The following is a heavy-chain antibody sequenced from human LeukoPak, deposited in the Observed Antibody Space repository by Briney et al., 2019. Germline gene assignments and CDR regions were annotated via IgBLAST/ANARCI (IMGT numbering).Heavy chain of an antibody. CDR2: INSDGSST. D-gene: IGHD6-6*01. Sequence: GGSLRLSCAASGFTFSSYWMHWVRQAPGKGLVWVSRINSDGSSTSYADSVKGRFTISRDNAKNTLYLQVNSLRAEDTAVYSCARGGVYSSSAPDYWGQGTLVTVSS. V-gene: IGHV3-74*01. J-gene: IGHJ4*02. CDR3: ARGGVYSSSAPDY. CDR1: GFTFSSYW.